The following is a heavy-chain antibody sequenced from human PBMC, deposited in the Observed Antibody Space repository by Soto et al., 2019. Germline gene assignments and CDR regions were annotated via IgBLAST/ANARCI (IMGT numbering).Heavy chain of an antibody. V-gene: IGHV4-61*08. CDR1: GAALSSGGYF. J-gene: IGHJ5*02. CDR2: IYYSVGT. D-gene: IGHD6-19*01. Sequence: QVKLQQSGPGLVKPSETLSLTCTVSGAALSSGGYFYTWFRQPPGKGLEWLGYIYYSVGTNYNPSLKSRVTISLDKSKSQFALRLISVTAADTAGYYGTSEQSDDNYFDPWGQGTLVTVSS. CDR3: TSEQSDDNYFDP.